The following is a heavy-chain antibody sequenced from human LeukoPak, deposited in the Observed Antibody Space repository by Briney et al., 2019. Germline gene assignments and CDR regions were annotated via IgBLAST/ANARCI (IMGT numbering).Heavy chain of an antibody. V-gene: IGHV4-38-2*01. CDR1: GYSISSGYY. J-gene: IGHJ5*02. D-gene: IGHD1-26*01. Sequence: PSETLSLTCGVSGYSISSGYYWGWIRQPPGKGLEWIASMYHTGTTYYNPSLKSRVTLSVDTSKNQFSLGLTSVTAADTAVYYCTRLKWGDWFDPWGQGTLVTVSS. CDR3: TRLKWGDWFDP. CDR2: MYHTGTT.